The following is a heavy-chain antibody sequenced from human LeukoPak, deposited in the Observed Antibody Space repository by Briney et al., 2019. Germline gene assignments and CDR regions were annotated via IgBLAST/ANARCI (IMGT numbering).Heavy chain of an antibody. D-gene: IGHD3-3*01. CDR2: ISGSGGST. CDR3: AMIRSRITIFGVVSFDY. J-gene: IGHJ4*02. Sequence: PGGSLRLSCAASGFTFSSYAMSWVRQAPGKGLEWVSAISGSGGSTYYADSVKSRFTISRDNSKNTLYLQMNSLGAEDTAVYYCAMIRSRITIFGVVSFDYWGQGTLVTVSS. CDR1: GFTFSSYA. V-gene: IGHV3-23*01.